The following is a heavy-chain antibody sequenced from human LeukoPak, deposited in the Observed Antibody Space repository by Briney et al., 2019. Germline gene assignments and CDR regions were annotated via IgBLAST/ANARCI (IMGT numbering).Heavy chain of an antibody. V-gene: IGHV1-69*06. J-gene: IGHJ6*03. CDR1: GDTISAYS. Sequence: SVKVSCKAAGDTISAYSLNWVRQAPGQGLEWMGGIIPIFGTANYAQKFQGRVTITADKSTSTAYMELSSLRSEDTAVYYCARGYCSGGSCYSGYYYYYYMDVWGKGTTVTVSS. CDR3: ARGYCSGGSCYSGYYYYYYMDV. D-gene: IGHD2-15*01. CDR2: IIPIFGTA.